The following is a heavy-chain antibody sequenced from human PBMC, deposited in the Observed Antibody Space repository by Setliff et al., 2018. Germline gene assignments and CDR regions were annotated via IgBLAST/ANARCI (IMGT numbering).Heavy chain of an antibody. CDR1: GFTFTDYG. Sequence: VASVKVSCKSSGFTFTDYGITWVRQVPGQGLEWMGWINNYNFNTQYAQKFQGGVTVTTDTSTTTAYMELRSLRADDTAVYYCARINFYVSSGYYYAPELWGQGTTVTVSS. D-gene: IGHD3-22*01. V-gene: IGHV1-18*01. CDR2: INNYNFNT. J-gene: IGHJ4*02. CDR3: ARINFYVSSGYYYAPEL.